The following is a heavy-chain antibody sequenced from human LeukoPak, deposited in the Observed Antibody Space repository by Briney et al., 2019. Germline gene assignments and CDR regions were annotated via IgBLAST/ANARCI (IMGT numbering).Heavy chain of an antibody. V-gene: IGHV3-53*01. D-gene: IGHD3-22*01. CDR1: GFIVSNND. CDR2: IYSGGST. J-gene: IGHJ4*02. Sequence: PGGSLRLSCAASGFIVSNNDMSWVRQAPGKGLEWVSVIYSGGSTYYADSVKGRFTISRDNSKNTVYLQMNSLRAEDTAVYYCASYYYDSGGYSYDFDYWGQGTLVTVSS. CDR3: ASYYYDSGGYSYDFDY.